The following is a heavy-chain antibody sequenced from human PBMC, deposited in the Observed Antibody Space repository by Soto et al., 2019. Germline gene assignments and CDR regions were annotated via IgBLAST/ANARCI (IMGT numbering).Heavy chain of an antibody. CDR3: ASATVHAQHYYMDV. D-gene: IGHD4-17*01. V-gene: IGHV3-72*01. CDR1: GFTLSDHY. J-gene: IGHJ6*03. CDR2: TRNKANGYTT. Sequence: GGSLRLSCAASGFTLSDHYMDWVRQAPGKGLEWVGRTRNKANGYTTEYAASVKGRFTISRDDSRNSMYLQMDSLKTEDTALYYCASATVHAQHYYMDVWGKGTTVTVSS.